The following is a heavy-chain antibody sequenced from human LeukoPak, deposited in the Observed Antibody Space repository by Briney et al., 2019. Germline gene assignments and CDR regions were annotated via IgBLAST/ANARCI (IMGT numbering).Heavy chain of an antibody. V-gene: IGHV3-48*02. CDR1: GFTFSSYN. CDR2: ISSSPTTT. CDR3: ARRGAYGSGTYYNAFDI. D-gene: IGHD3-10*01. Sequence: GGSLRLSCAASGFTFSSYNMNWVRQPPGKGLKWVSYISSSPTTTYYADSVKGRFTISRDNAKNSLYLQMNSLRDEDTAVYYCARRGAYGSGTYYNAFDIWGQGTVVTVSS. J-gene: IGHJ3*02.